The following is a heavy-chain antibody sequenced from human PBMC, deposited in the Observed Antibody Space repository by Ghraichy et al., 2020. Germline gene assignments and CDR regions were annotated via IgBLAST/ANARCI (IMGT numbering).Heavy chain of an antibody. CDR2: VDFDGTNT. D-gene: IGHD5-12*01. CDR1: GFTFSNYW. V-gene: IGHV3-74*01. Sequence: GGSRRLSCAASGFTFSNYWMHWVRQAPGKGLVWVARVDFDGTNTTYADSVQGRFTISRDNAKNTLYLEMKSLRADDTAMYFCTRRTRASGSGDYYYFFDSWGQGTQVTVSS. CDR3: TRRTRASGSGDYYYFFDS. J-gene: IGHJ4*02.